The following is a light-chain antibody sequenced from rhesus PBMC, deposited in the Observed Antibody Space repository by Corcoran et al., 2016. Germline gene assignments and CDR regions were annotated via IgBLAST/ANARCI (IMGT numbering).Light chain of an antibody. CDR1: QSFSNS. CDR2: SSS. J-gene: IGKJ3*01. V-gene: IGKV1-46*01. Sequence: DIQMNQSPSSLSASVGETVTITCRSNQSFSNSLAWYQQKPGKAPNLLIYSSSSVRSGVPWRFSGSKSGTDFTLTISSLQPEDIASYYCQQYYNYPFTFGPGTKLDIK. CDR3: QQYYNYPFT.